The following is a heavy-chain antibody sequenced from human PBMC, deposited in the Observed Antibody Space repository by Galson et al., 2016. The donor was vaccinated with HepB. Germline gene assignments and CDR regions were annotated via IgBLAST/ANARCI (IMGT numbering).Heavy chain of an antibody. CDR1: GFSFSTYS. CDR2: VSYDGSNK. CDR3: ARGRYGSGDWYTPFDY. J-gene: IGHJ4*02. D-gene: IGHD2-15*01. V-gene: IGHV3-30*03. Sequence: SLRLSCAASGFSFSTYSMHWVRQAPGKGLEWVAVVSYDGSNKYYADSVKGRFTISRDNSKNTLYLQMNSLRAEDTAVFYCARGRYGSGDWYTPFDYWGQGALVTVSS.